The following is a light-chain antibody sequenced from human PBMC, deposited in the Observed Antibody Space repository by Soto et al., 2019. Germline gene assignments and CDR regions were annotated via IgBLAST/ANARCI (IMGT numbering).Light chain of an antibody. V-gene: IGKV1-9*01. CDR2: AAS. CDR3: QQLNSFPLT. J-gene: IGKJ4*01. CDR1: QGISSY. Sequence: DIKLTQSPSFLSASVGDRVTITCRASQGISSYLAWYQQKPGKAPNLLIYAASTLQIGVPSRFSGSGSGAEYTLTISSLQPEDFATYYCQQLNSFPLTFGGGTKVEI.